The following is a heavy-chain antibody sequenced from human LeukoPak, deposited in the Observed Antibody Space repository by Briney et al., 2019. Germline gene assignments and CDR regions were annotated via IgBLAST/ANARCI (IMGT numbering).Heavy chain of an antibody. CDR1: GGTFSSYA. D-gene: IGHD3-22*01. CDR2: IIPILGIA. V-gene: IGHV1-69*04. Sequence: SVKVSCKASGGTFSSYAISWVRQAPGQGLEWMGRIIPILGIANYAQKFQGRVTITADKSTSTAYMELSSLRSEDTAVYYCARDHSYYYDSSGPTGVDYWGQEPWSPSPQ. J-gene: IGHJ4*01. CDR3: ARDHSYYYDSSGPTGVDY.